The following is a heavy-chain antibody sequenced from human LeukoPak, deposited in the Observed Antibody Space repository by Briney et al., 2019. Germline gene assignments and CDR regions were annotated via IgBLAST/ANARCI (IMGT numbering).Heavy chain of an antibody. V-gene: IGHV3-7*04. CDR1: EFTFSTYW. CDR3: ARAVAAADSY. Sequence: PGGSLRLSCAVSEFTFSTYWMSWVRQAPGKGLEWVANIKADGSEKRYVDSVKGRFTISRDNVKNSVYLQMNSLRAEDTAVYSCARAVAAADSYWGRGTLVTVSS. CDR2: IKADGSEK. D-gene: IGHD6-13*01. J-gene: IGHJ4*02.